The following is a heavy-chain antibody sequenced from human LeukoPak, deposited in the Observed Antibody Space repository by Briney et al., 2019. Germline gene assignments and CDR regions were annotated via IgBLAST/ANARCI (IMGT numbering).Heavy chain of an antibody. D-gene: IGHD5-24*01. CDR3: AEDVGRYNSLR. V-gene: IGHV1-69*13. CDR1: GGGLSIYG. Sequence: ASVKVSCKASGGGLSIYGINWVRQAPGQGLEWMGGTISIFGTIHYAGKFQGRLTISADESTNTAFMELRSLRLDDTAVYYCAEDVGRYNSLRWGHGTLVTVSS. J-gene: IGHJ4*01. CDR2: TISIFGTI.